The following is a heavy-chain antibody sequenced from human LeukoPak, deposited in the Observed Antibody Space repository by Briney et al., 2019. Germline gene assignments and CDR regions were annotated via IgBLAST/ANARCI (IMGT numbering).Heavy chain of an antibody. CDR2: INHSGST. Sequence: SETLSLTCAVYDGSFSGYYWSWIRQPPGKGLEWIGEINHSGSTNYNPSLKSRVTISVDTSKNQFSLKLSSVTAADTAVYYCARGGLRYFDWLFSANNWFDPWGQGTLVTVSS. CDR3: ARGGLRYFDWLFSANNWFDP. CDR1: DGSFSGYY. J-gene: IGHJ5*02. V-gene: IGHV4-34*01. D-gene: IGHD3-9*01.